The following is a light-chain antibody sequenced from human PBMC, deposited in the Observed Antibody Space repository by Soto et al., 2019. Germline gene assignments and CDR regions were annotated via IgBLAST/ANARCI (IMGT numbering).Light chain of an antibody. CDR1: KNDVGFYDF. CDR2: EVV. J-gene: IGLJ1*01. CDR3: KSYAGSNTYV. Sequence: QSVLTQPLSASGSPGQSVTISCTGTKNDVGFYDFVSWYQHHPGKAPRLIIYEVVQRPSGVPDRFSGSKSGNTASLTVSGLQAADEADYFCKSYAGSNTYVFGSGTKVTVL. V-gene: IGLV2-8*01.